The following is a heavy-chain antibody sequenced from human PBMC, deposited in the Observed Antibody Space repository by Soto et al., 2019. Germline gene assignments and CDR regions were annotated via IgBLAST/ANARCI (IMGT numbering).Heavy chain of an antibody. Sequence: SETLSLTCTASGGSIGSGGYWWSWIRQHPGRGLEWIGFVSYTGNTQYNPSLKSRVNISVDTSTKQFSLKLSSVTAADTAVYYCPRGTPVWGQGTLVTVSS. J-gene: IGHJ4*02. CDR1: GGSIGSGGYW. CDR3: PRGTPV. V-gene: IGHV4-31*03. CDR2: VSYTGNT. D-gene: IGHD2-2*01.